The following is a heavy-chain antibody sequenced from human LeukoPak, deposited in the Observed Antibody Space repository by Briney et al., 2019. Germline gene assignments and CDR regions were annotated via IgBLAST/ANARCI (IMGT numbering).Heavy chain of an antibody. D-gene: IGHD6-25*01. V-gene: IGHV3-23*01. CDR2: ITSSGGST. CDR3: ARDRAASARFDP. Sequence: GGSLRLSCAASGFTFSSYAMSWVRQAPGKGLEWVSSITSSGGSTYYADSVKGRFTISRDNSKNTLYLQMNSLRAEDTAVYYCARDRAASARFDPWGQGTLVTVSS. J-gene: IGHJ5*02. CDR1: GFTFSSYA.